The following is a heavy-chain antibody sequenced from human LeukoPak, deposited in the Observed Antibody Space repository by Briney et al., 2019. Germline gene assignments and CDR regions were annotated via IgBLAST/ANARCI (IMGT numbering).Heavy chain of an antibody. D-gene: IGHD4-11*01. J-gene: IGHJ4*02. V-gene: IGHV4-34*01. Sequence: SETLSFTCAVYGGSFSGYYWSWIRQPPGKGLEWIGEINHSGSTNYNPSLKSRVTISVDTSKYQFSLKLSSVTAADTAVYYCARGTTVTTNGWDYWGQGTLVTVSS. CDR2: INHSGST. CDR3: ARGTTVTTNGWDY. CDR1: GGSFSGYY.